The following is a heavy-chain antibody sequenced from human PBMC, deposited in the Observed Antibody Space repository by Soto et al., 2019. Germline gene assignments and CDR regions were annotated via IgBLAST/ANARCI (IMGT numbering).Heavy chain of an antibody. CDR2: IYHSGST. CDR1: GGSISSGGYS. CDR3: ARAYYYGSGSPSYYNGMAV. V-gene: IGHV4-30-2*01. D-gene: IGHD3-10*01. J-gene: IGHJ6*02. Sequence: SETLSLTCAVSGGSISSGGYSWSWIRQPPGKGLEWIGYIYHSGSTYYNPSLKSRVTISVDRSKNQFSLKLSSVTAADTALYFCARAYYYGSGSPSYYNGMAVWGQGTTVTVSS.